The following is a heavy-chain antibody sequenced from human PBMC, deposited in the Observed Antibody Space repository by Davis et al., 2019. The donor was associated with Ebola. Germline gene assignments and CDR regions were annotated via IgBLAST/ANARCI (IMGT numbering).Heavy chain of an antibody. CDR1: GFTFSSYG. CDR2: ISYDGSNK. V-gene: IGHV3-30*18. J-gene: IGHJ4*02. CDR3: AKVERGY. D-gene: IGHD1-1*01. Sequence: GESLKISCAASGFTFSSYGMHWVRQAPGKGLEWVAVISYDGSNKYYADSVKGRFTISRDNSKNTLYLQMSSLRAEDTAVYYCAKVERGYWGQGTLVTVSS.